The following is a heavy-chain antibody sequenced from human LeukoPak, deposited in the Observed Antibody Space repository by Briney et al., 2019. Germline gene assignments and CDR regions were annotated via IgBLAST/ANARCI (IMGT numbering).Heavy chain of an antibody. V-gene: IGHV1-18*01. D-gene: IGHD6-19*01. Sequence: AVKVSCKASGYTFTSYGISWVRQAPGQGLEWMGWISAYNGNTNYAQKLQGRVTMTTDTSTSTAYMELRSLRSVDTAVYYCARDEIIAVAERSLDYWGQGTLVTVSS. CDR3: ARDEIIAVAERSLDY. CDR1: GYTFTSYG. J-gene: IGHJ4*02. CDR2: ISAYNGNT.